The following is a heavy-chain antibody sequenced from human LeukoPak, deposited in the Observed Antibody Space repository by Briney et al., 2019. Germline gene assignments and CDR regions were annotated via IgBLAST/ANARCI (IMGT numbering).Heavy chain of an antibody. CDR3: ASSGSYRFDY. D-gene: IGHD1-26*01. J-gene: IGHJ4*02. V-gene: IGHV3-48*02. CDR2: ITASGTAM. CDR1: GFTFSSYS. Sequence: GGSLRLSCAASGFTFSSYSMNWIRQAPGKGLEWVSHITASGTAMFYADSVKGRFTISRDNAKNSLYLQMNSLRDEDTAVYYCASSGSYRFDYWGQGTLVTVSS.